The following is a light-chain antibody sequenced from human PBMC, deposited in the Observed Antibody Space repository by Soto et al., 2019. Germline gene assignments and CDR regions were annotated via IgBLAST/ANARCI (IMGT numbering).Light chain of an antibody. Sequence: QSALTQPASVSGSPGQSITISCTGTSSDVGGYNYVSWYQQHPGKAPKLMIYDVSNRPSGVSNRFSGSKSGNTASLTISGLRAEDEGDYYCCSYTSSSALGFGTGTKVTVL. CDR2: DVS. J-gene: IGLJ1*01. V-gene: IGLV2-14*01. CDR3: CSYTSSSALG. CDR1: SSDVGGYNY.